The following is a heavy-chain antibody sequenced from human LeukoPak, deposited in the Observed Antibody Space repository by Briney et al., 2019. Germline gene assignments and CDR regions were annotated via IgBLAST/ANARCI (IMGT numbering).Heavy chain of an antibody. D-gene: IGHD1-26*01. J-gene: IGHJ4*02. V-gene: IGHV4-39*01. CDR3: ARHGSYYPVIYFDY. CDR1: GVSIRSGDYY. Sequence: SETLSLTCIVSGVSIRSGDYYWGWIRQPPGRGLEWIGEINHSGSTNYNPSLKSRVTISVDTSKNQFSLKLSSVTAADTAVYYCARHGSYYPVIYFDYWGQGTLVTVSS. CDR2: INHSGST.